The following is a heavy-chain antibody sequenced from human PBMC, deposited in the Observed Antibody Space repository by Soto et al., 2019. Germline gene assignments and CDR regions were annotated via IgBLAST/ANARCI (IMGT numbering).Heavy chain of an antibody. D-gene: IGHD2-2*01. J-gene: IGHJ5*02. Sequence: AGSLGLSCAASGFTFSSYGMHWVRQAPGKGLEWVAVIWYDGSNKYYADSVKGRFTISRDNSKNTLYLQMNSLRAEDTAVYYCARDFLIVVVPAATSDNWFDPWGQGTLVTVSS. V-gene: IGHV3-33*01. CDR2: IWYDGSNK. CDR1: GFTFSSYG. CDR3: ARDFLIVVVPAATSDNWFDP.